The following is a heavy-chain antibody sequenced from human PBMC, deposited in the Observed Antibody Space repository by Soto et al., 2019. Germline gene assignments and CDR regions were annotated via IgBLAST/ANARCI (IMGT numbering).Heavy chain of an antibody. V-gene: IGHV1-69*01. J-gene: IGHJ4*02. CDR2: IIPIFGTA. D-gene: IGHD5-18*01. CDR3: ARGGMDTINGSFDY. Sequence: QVQLVQSGAEVKKPGYSVKVSCKASGGTFSSYAISWVRQAPGHGLELMGGIIPIFGTANYAQKFQGRVTITADESTSTAYMELSSLRSEDTAVYYCARGGMDTINGSFDYWGQGTLVTVSS. CDR1: GGTFSSYA.